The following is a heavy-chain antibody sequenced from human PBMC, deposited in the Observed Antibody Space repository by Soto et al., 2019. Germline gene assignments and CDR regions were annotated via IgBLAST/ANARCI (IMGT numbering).Heavy chain of an antibody. CDR3: VRDGSGNLYLNWFDP. D-gene: IGHD6-19*01. Sequence: PGGSLRLSCAASGFTFSSYSMNWVRQAPGKGLEWISYISSHSSTLYYADSVKGRFTISRDNAGNSLYLQMNSLRDEDTAVYCCVRDGSGNLYLNWFDPWGQGTLVTVSS. V-gene: IGHV3-48*02. J-gene: IGHJ5*02. CDR1: GFTFSSYS. CDR2: ISSHSSTL.